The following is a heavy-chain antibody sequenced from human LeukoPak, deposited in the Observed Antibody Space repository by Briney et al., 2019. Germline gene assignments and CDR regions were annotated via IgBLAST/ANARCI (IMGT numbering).Heavy chain of an antibody. J-gene: IGHJ5*02. V-gene: IGHV4-34*01. CDR3: ARGLGRRYFDWLFGTDGKMWFDP. CDR2: INHSGST. D-gene: IGHD3-9*01. Sequence: PSETLSLTCAVYGGSFSGYYWSWIRQPPGKGLEWIGEINHSGSTNYNPSLKSRVTISVDTSKNQFSLKLSSVTAADTAVYYCARGLGRRYFDWLFGTDGKMWFDPWGQGTLVTVSS. CDR1: GGSFSGYY.